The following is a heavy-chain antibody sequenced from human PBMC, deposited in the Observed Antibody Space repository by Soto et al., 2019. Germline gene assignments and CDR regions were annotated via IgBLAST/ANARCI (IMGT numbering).Heavy chain of an antibody. J-gene: IGHJ3*02. CDR3: ARVIAVAGKSGAFDI. Sequence: PGGSLRLSCAASGFTFSSYAMHWVRQAPGKGLEYVSAISSNGGSTYYAKSVKGRFTISRDNSKNTLYLQMGSMRAEDMAVYYCARVIAVAGKSGAFDIWGQGTMVTVSS. V-gene: IGHV3-64*01. D-gene: IGHD6-19*01. CDR1: GFTFSSYA. CDR2: ISSNGGST.